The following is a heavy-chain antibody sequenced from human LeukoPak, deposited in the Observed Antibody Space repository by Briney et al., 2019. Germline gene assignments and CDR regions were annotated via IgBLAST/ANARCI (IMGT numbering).Heavy chain of an antibody. V-gene: IGHV4-59*08. D-gene: IGHD2-2*01. CDR2: IYYSGST. Sequence: SSETLSLTCTVSGGSISSYYWSWIRQPPGKGLEWIGYIYYSGSTNYNPFLKSRVTISVDTSKNQFSLKLSSVTAADTAVYYCAMGSSTSCYECYFDYWGQGTLVTVSS. CDR3: AMGSSTSCYECYFDY. CDR1: GGSISSYY. J-gene: IGHJ4*02.